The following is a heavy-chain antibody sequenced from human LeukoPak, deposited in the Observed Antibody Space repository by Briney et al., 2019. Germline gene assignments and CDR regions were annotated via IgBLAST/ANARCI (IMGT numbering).Heavy chain of an antibody. Sequence: PSETLSLTCTVSGGSISSYYWSWIRRPPGKGLEWIGYIYYSGSTNYNPSLKSRVTISVDTSKNQFSLKLSSVTAADTAVYYCARFSTDDAFDIWGQGTMVTVSS. J-gene: IGHJ3*02. V-gene: IGHV4-59*01. CDR2: IYYSGST. D-gene: IGHD1-1*01. CDR1: GGSISSYY. CDR3: ARFSTDDAFDI.